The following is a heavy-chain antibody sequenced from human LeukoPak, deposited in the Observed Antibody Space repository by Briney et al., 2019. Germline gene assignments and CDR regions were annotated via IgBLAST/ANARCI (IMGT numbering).Heavy chain of an antibody. CDR2: VNPNSGNT. Sequence: ASVKVSCKASGYTFTSYDINWVRQATGQGLEWMGWVNPNSGNTGYAQKFQGRVTITRNTSISTAYMELSSLRSEDTAVYYCARAGHLLPPTDAFDIWGQGTVVTVSS. D-gene: IGHD2-15*01. CDR3: ARAGHLLPPTDAFDI. CDR1: GYTFTSYD. V-gene: IGHV1-8*03. J-gene: IGHJ3*02.